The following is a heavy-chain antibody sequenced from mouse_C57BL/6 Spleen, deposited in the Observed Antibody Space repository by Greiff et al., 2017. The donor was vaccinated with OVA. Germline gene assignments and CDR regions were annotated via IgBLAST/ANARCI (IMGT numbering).Heavy chain of an antibody. CDR1: GYTFTDYY. Sequence: EVQLQQSGPELVKPGASVKISCKASGYTFTDYYMNWVKQSHGKSLEWIGDINPNNGGTSYNQKFKGKAKLTVDKSSSTAYMELRSLTSEDSAVYYCARRGSTTVVDAMEYWGKGTSVTVSS. D-gene: IGHD1-1*01. V-gene: IGHV1-26*01. CDR3: ARRGSTTVVDAMEY. CDR2: INPNNGGT. J-gene: IGHJ4*01.